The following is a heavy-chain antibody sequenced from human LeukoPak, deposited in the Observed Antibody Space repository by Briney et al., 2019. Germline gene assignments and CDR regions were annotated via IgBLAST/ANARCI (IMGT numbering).Heavy chain of an antibody. V-gene: IGHV3-11*01. CDR2: ISSSGSTI. D-gene: IGHD2-15*01. J-gene: IGHJ6*02. CDR3: ARGSGCSGGSCYHYYYGMDV. CDR1: GFTFSDYY. Sequence: PEGSLRLSCAASGFTFSDYYMSWIRQAPGKGLEWVSYISSSGSTIYYADSVKGRFTISRDNAENSLYLQMNSLRAEDTAVYYCARGSGCSGGSCYHYYYGMDVWGQGTTVTVSS.